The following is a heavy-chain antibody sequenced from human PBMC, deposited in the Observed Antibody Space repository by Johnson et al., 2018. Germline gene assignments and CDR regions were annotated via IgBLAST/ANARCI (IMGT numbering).Heavy chain of an antibody. CDR3: ARDLLVGATDLCQH. V-gene: IGHV3-30*03. CDR2: ISYDGINK. D-gene: IGHD1-26*01. CDR1: GFTFNSYG. Sequence: QVQLVESGGGVVQPGRSLRLSCAASGFTFNSYGMHWVRQAPGKGLEWVAVISYDGINKYYADSVNGRFTISRDNSKNTLYLQMKSLRAEDTGVYYCARDLLVGATDLCQHWGQGTLVTVSS. J-gene: IGHJ1*01.